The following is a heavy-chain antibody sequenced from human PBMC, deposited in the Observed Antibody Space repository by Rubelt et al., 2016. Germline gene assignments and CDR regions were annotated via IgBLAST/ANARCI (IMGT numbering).Heavy chain of an antibody. V-gene: IGHV3-48*04. CDR2: IRSSRGSI. CDR3: ARLGSGWGFDY. D-gene: IGHD6-19*01. Sequence: EVQLVESGGGLVQPGGSLRLSCAASGFSFNTYSMNWVRQAPGKGLEWVSYIRSSRGSIHYAESVKGRFTISRDNSKKKLYLHMNSLRAEDKAVYYCARLGSGWGFDYWGQGTRVTVSS. CDR1: GFSFNTYS. J-gene: IGHJ4*02.